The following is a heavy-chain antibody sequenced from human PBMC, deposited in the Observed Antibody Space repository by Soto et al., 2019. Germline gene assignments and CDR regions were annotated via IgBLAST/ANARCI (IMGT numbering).Heavy chain of an antibody. CDR1: GGNFSSYA. CDR2: IIPIFGTA. CDR3: ARPRGSDFWSGRSPDYCYGMEV. D-gene: IGHD3-3*01. Sequence: VASVKVSCKASGGNFSSYAISWVRQAPGQGLEWMGGIIPIFGTANYAQKFQGRVTITADESTSTAYMELSRLRSEDTAAYCWARPRGSDFWSGRSPDYCYGMEVWGQGTTVTVSS. J-gene: IGHJ6*02. V-gene: IGHV1-69*13.